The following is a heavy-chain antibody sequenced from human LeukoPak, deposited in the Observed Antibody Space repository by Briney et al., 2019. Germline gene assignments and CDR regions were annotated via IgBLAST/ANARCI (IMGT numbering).Heavy chain of an antibody. CDR2: IYYSGST. D-gene: IGHD2-21*02. V-gene: IGHV4-39*01. Sequence: SETLSLTCTVSGGSISSSSYYWGWIRQPPGKGLEWIGSIYYSGSTYYNPSLKSRVTISVDTSKNQFSLKLSSVTGAATAVYYCARRIVVVTATKNAFDIWGQGTMVTVSS. J-gene: IGHJ3*02. CDR3: ARRIVVVTATKNAFDI. CDR1: GGSISSSSYY.